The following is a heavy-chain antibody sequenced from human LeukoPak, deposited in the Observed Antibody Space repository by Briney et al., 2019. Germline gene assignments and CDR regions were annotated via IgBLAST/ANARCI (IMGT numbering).Heavy chain of an antibody. J-gene: IGHJ1*01. V-gene: IGHV3-15*07. D-gene: IGHD2-15*01. CDR1: GLTLSNVW. CDR3: AHGSAQYYEY. Sequence: GGSLRLSCAVSGLTLSNVWMNWVRQAPGKGLEWGGRIRSQTAGGTTDFAAPVKRRFTISRDDSKNSLYLQMNSLTSEDTAVYYCAHGSAQYYEYWGQGTLVTVSS. CDR2: IRSQTAGGTT.